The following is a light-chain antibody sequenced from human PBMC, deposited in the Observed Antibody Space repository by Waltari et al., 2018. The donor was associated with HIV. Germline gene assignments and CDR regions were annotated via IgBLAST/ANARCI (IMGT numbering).Light chain of an antibody. CDR3: ATWDDSLNGVV. J-gene: IGLJ2*01. V-gene: IGLV1-44*01. Sequence: QSVLTQPPSASGTPGPRVTISCSGSSSNIGRNTVNWYQQLPGTAPKVLIYSNNQRPSGVPDRFSGSKSGTSASLAISGLQSEDEADYYCATWDDSLNGVVFGGGTTLTGL. CDR2: SNN. CDR1: SSNIGRNT.